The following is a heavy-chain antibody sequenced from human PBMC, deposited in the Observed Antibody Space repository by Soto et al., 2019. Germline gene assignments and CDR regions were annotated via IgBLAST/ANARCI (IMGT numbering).Heavy chain of an antibody. D-gene: IGHD3-10*01. CDR2: INPIDGST. CDR1: QYTFTSYY. J-gene: IGHJ5*02. V-gene: IGHV1-46*01. Sequence: QVQLVQSGAEVKKPGASVKVSCKASQYTFTSYYIHWVRQAPGQGLEWMGRINPIDGSTRYAQKFQGRVTVTRDTSTSTAYMELSSLRSEDTAVYYCARDHIIHDGSGGNWFDPWGQVTLVTVSS. CDR3: ARDHIIHDGSGGNWFDP.